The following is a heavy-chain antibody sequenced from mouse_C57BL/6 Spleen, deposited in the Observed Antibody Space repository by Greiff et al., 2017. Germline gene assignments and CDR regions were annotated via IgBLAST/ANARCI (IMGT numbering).Heavy chain of an antibody. CDR1: GYTFTSYG. CDR2: IYPRSGNT. Sequence: QVQLQQSGAELARPGASVKLSCKASGYTFTSYGISWVKQRTGQGLEWIGEIYPRSGNTYYNEKFKGKATLTADKSSSTAYMELRSLTSEDSAVYFCARGHGSSYDWYFDVWGTGTTVTVSS. J-gene: IGHJ1*03. V-gene: IGHV1-81*01. CDR3: ARGHGSSYDWYFDV. D-gene: IGHD1-1*01.